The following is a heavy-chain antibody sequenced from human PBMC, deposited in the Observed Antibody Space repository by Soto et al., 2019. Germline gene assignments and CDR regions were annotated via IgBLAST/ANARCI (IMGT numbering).Heavy chain of an antibody. J-gene: IGHJ3*02. V-gene: IGHV2-5*02. CDR2: IYWDDDK. CDR3: AHRPSSTWYDAFDI. D-gene: IGHD6-13*01. Sequence: QITLKESGPTLVKPTQTLTLTCTFSGFSLSTSGVAVGWIRQPPGEALEWLALIYWDDDKRYSPSLKSRLTITKDSSKNQVVLTMANMDPVDTATYSCAHRPSSTWYDAFDIWGQGTMVTVSS. CDR1: GFSLSTSGVA.